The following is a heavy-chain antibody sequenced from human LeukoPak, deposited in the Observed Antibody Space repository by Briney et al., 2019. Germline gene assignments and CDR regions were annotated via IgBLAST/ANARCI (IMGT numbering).Heavy chain of an antibody. CDR2: ISDIGSI. D-gene: IGHD2/OR15-2a*01. J-gene: IGHJ4*02. V-gene: IGHV4-59*08. CDR3: AGHHPRNTVDF. CDR1: GGSISSYY. Sequence: SETLSLTCTVSGGSISSYYWSWIRQPPGKGLEWIACISDIGSINYNPSLKSRVTISLDTSKNQFSLKLSSVTAADTAVYYCAGHHPRNTVDFWGQGTLVTVSS.